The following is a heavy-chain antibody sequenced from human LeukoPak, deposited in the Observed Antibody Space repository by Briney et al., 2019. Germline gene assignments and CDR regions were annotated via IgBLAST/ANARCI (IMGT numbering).Heavy chain of an antibody. Sequence: ASVKVSCKASGYIFTSYAMHWVRQAPGQRLEWMGWINAGNGNTKYSQKFQGRVTITRDTSASTAYMELSSLRSEDTAVYYCARDARGSSGWYWGDYWGQGTLVTVSS. D-gene: IGHD6-19*01. V-gene: IGHV1-3*01. CDR2: INAGNGNT. J-gene: IGHJ4*02. CDR3: ARDARGSSGWYWGDY. CDR1: GYIFTSYA.